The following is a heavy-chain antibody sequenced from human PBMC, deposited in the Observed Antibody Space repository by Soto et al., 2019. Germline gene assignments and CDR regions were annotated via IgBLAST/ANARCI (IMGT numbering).Heavy chain of an antibody. CDR3: GKGQQLLDYNYYGLDV. Sequence: GGPLRLSCAASGFTFSTYAMNWVRQAPAQGLEWVSTITASGITYQEESVQVRFTLSRDNSKNTLPLQMNSLRAEDTAVYYCGKGQQLLDYNYYGLDVWGQGTTVTVSS. D-gene: IGHD4-4*01. V-gene: IGHV3-23*01. CDR1: GFTFSTYA. CDR2: ITASGIT. J-gene: IGHJ6*02.